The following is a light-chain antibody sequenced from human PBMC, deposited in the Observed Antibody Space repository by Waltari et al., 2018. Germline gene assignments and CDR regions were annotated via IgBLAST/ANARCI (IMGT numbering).Light chain of an antibody. CDR3: SSYTNSRTTI. CDR1: GSDIGGYNY. V-gene: IGLV2-14*03. CDR2: DVT. Sequence: QSALTQPASVSGSPGQSIAISCTATGSDIGGYNYVSWYQPYPGRAPTLIIYDVTRWPSGVSNRFCGAKSGVTASLTISGLQAEDEADYYCSSYTNSRTTIFGGGTRVTVL. J-gene: IGLJ2*01.